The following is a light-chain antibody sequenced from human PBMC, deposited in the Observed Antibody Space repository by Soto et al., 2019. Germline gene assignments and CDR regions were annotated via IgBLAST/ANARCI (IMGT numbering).Light chain of an antibody. J-gene: IGKJ1*01. CDR2: DAS. CDR3: QQYGSSPWT. Sequence: EIILTQSPATLSLSPGDRATLSCGASQSVSSSYVAWYQHRPGLAPRLLIHDASSRATGIPDRFSGTKSGTDFTLTIRRLEPEDAAVYYCQQYGSSPWTFGQGTKVDI. V-gene: IGKV3D-20*01. CDR1: QSVSSSY.